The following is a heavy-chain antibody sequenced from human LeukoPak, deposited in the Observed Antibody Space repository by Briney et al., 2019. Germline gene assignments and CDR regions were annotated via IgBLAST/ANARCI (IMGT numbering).Heavy chain of an antibody. D-gene: IGHD3-9*01. CDR2: ISGSGGST. V-gene: IGHV3-23*01. CDR1: GFTFSSYA. CDR3: ARTPERLGIIDY. Sequence: PGGSLRLSCAASGFTFSSYAMSWVRQAPGKGLEWVSAISGSGGSTYYADSVKGRFTISRDNAKNSLYLQMNSLRAEDTAVYYCARTPERLGIIDYWGQGTLVTVSS. J-gene: IGHJ4*02.